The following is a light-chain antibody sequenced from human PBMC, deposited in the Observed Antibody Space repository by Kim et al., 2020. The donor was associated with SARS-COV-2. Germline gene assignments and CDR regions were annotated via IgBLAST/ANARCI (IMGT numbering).Light chain of an antibody. CDR1: QSVSSSY. J-gene: IGKJ2*01. CDR3: QQYGSSHMYT. CDR2: GAS. Sequence: SPGERATLSCRANQSVSSSYLAWYQQKPGQAPRLLIYGASSRATGIPDRFSGSGSGTDFTLTISRLEPEDFAVYYCQQYGSSHMYTFGQGTKLEI. V-gene: IGKV3-20*01.